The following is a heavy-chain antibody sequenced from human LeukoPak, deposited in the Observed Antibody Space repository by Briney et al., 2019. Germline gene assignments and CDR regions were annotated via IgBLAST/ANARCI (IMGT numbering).Heavy chain of an antibody. Sequence: GGSLRLSCAASGFTFSNYWMHWVRQAPGKGLVWVSRINSDGSNTNYADSVKGRFTISRDNAKNTLYLQMNSLRAEDTAVYYCAREGPGISGGYALGGFDYWGQGTLVTVSS. CDR1: GFTFSNYW. V-gene: IGHV3-74*01. CDR2: INSDGSNT. J-gene: IGHJ4*02. CDR3: AREGPGISGGYALGGFDY. D-gene: IGHD5-12*01.